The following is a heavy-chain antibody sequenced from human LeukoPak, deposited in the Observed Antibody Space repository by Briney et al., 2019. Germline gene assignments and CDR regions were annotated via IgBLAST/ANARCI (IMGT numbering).Heavy chain of an antibody. D-gene: IGHD1-26*01. CDR3: ARGMESYYPDDAFDI. J-gene: IGHJ3*02. CDR1: GGSISSGDYY. V-gene: IGHV4-30-4*01. CDR2: IYYSGST. Sequence: KPSETLSLTCTVSGGSISSGDYYWSWIRQPPGKGLEWIGYIYYSGSTYYNPSLKSRVTISVDTSKNQFSLKLSSVTAADTAVYYCARGMESYYPDDAFDIWGQGTTVTVSS.